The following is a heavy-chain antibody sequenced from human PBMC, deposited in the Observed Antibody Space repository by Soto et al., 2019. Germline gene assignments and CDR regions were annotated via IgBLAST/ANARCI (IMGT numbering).Heavy chain of an antibody. J-gene: IGHJ4*02. D-gene: IGHD1-1*01. Sequence: PGGSLRLSCAVSGFTFSSYSMNWVRQAPGKGLEWVSSIGGSGGYIYYADSVKGRFTISRDNTKNSLYLQMNSLRAEDTAPYYCATEGAKTTWNFDYWGQGTVVTVSS. CDR2: IGGSGGYI. CDR3: ATEGAKTTWNFDY. V-gene: IGHV3-21*01. CDR1: GFTFSSYS.